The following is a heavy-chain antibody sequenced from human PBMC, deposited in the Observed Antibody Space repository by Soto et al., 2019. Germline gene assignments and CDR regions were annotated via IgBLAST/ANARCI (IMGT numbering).Heavy chain of an antibody. CDR1: GYTFTSYG. Sequence: ASVKVSCKASGYTFTSYGISWVRQAPGQGLERMGWISAYNGNTNYAQMLQGRVTMTTDTSTGTAYMELRSLRSDDTAVYYCARAASGWYETYYYYGMDVWGQGTTVTVSS. J-gene: IGHJ6*02. CDR3: ARAASGWYETYYYYGMDV. V-gene: IGHV1-18*01. D-gene: IGHD6-19*01. CDR2: ISAYNGNT.